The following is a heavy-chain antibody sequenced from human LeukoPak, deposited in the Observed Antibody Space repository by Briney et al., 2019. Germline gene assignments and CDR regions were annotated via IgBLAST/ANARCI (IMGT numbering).Heavy chain of an antibody. J-gene: IGHJ4*02. V-gene: IGHV1-2*02. D-gene: IGHD3-3*01. CDR3: ARVLLIRDFWSGSGIDY. Sequence: ASVKVSCKASGYTFTGYYMHWVRQAPGQGLEWMGWINPNSGGTNYAQKFQGRLTMTRDTSISTAYMELSRLRSDDTAVYYCARVLLIRDFWSGSGIDYWGQGTLVTVSS. CDR1: GYTFTGYY. CDR2: INPNSGGT.